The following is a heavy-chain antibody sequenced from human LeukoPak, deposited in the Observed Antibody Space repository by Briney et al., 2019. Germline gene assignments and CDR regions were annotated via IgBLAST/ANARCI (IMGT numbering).Heavy chain of an antibody. CDR3: AKSDDIVATIYDY. V-gene: IGHV3-30*18. D-gene: IGHD5-12*01. CDR2: ISYDGSNK. Sequence: GGSLRLSCAASGFTFSSYGMHWVRQAPGKGLEWVAVISYDGSNKYYADSVKGRFTISGDNSKNTLYLQMNSLRAEDTAVYYCAKSDDIVATIYDYWGQGTLVTVSS. CDR1: GFTFSSYG. J-gene: IGHJ4*02.